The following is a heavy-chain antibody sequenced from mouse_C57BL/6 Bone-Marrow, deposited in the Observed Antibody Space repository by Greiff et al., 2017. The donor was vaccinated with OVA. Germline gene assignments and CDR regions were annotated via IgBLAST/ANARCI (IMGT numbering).Heavy chain of an antibody. D-gene: IGHD4-1*01. CDR1: GFTFSSYA. V-gene: IGHV5-4*01. Sequence: VQLKESGGGLVKPGGSLKLSCAASGFTFSSYAMSWVRQTPEKRLEWVATISDGGSYTYYPDNVKGRFTLSRDNAKNNLYLQMSHLKSEDTAMYYCASSGTWFAYWGQGTLVTVSA. CDR2: ISDGGSYT. J-gene: IGHJ3*01. CDR3: ASSGTWFAY.